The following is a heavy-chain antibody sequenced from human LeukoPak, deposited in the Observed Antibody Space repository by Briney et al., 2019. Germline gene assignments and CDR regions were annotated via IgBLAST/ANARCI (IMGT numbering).Heavy chain of an antibody. V-gene: IGHV4-30-4*01. J-gene: IGHJ4*02. D-gene: IGHD4-17*01. CDR1: GGSISSGDYY. CDR2: IYYSGST. CDR3: ARTTVTTHFDY. Sequence: TSETLSLTCTVSGGSISSGDYYWSWIRQPPGKGLEWIGYIYYSGSTYYNPSLKSRVTISVDTSKNQFSLKLSSVTAADTAVYYCARTTVTTHFDYWGQGTLVTVSS.